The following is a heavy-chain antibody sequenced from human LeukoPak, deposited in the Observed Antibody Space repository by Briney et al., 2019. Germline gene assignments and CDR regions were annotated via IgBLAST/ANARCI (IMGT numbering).Heavy chain of an antibody. CDR3: ARGTMAYYGSGSIDY. J-gene: IGHJ4*02. V-gene: IGHV3-13*01. CDR2: IGTAGDT. D-gene: IGHD3-10*01. Sequence: GGSLRLSCAASGFTFSSYGMHWVRQATGKGLEWVSAIGTAGDTYYPGSVKGRFTISRENAKNSLYLQMNSLRAGDTAVYYCARGTMAYYGSGSIDYWGQGTLVTVSS. CDR1: GFTFSSYG.